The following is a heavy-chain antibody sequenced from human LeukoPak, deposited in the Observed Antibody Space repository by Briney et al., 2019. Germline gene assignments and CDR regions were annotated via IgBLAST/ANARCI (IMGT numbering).Heavy chain of an antibody. CDR2: IRYDGSNK. CDR3: AKGYQLLPTGVDY. Sequence: PGGSPRLSCAASGFTFSSYGMHWVRQAPGKGLEWVAFIRYDGSNKYYADFVKGRFTISRDNSKNTLYLQMNSLRAEDTAVYYCAKGYQLLPTGVDYWGQGTLVTVSS. CDR1: GFTFSSYG. V-gene: IGHV3-30*02. J-gene: IGHJ4*02. D-gene: IGHD2-2*01.